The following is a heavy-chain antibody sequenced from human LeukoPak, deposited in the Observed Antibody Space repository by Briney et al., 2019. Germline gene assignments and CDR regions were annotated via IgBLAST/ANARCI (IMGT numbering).Heavy chain of an antibody. CDR1: GFTFSSCW. V-gene: IGHV3-7*01. J-gene: IGHJ4*02. CDR2: IKQDGSEK. CDR3: ARGDYGDYYFDY. Sequence: GGSLRLSCAASGFTFSSCWMSWVRQAPGKGLEWVANIKQDGSEKYYVDSVKGRFTISRDNAKNSLYLQMNSLRAEDTAVYYCARGDYGDYYFDYWGQGTLVTVSS. D-gene: IGHD4-17*01.